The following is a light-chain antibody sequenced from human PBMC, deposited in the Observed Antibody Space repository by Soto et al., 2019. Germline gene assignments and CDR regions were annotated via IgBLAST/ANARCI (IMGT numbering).Light chain of an antibody. V-gene: IGKV3-15*01. Sequence: ERVMTQSPATLPVSRGERATLXXRARQSVCSNLAWYQQKPGQDPRLVXYDASTRATGSPARFSGSGSGTEFTLTISSLQSEDFAVYYCQPYNYWSPSTFGQGTKVEIK. CDR1: QSVCSN. CDR2: DAS. CDR3: QPYNYWSPST. J-gene: IGKJ1*01.